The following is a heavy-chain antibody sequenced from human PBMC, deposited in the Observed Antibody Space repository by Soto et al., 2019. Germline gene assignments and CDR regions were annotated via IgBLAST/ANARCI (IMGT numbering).Heavy chain of an antibody. CDR1: GYSFTSYW. CDR2: IYPGDSDT. CDR3: ARHARRTGGSGSPVDY. J-gene: IGHJ4*02. D-gene: IGHD3-10*01. V-gene: IGHV5-51*01. Sequence: GESLKISCKGSGYSFTSYWIGWVRQMPGKGLEWMGIIYPGDSDTRYSPSFQGQVTISADKSISTAYLQWSSLKASDTAMYHCARHARRTGGSGSPVDYWGQGTLVTVSS.